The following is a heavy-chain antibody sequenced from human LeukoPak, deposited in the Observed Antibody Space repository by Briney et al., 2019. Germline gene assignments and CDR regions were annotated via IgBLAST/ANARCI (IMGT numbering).Heavy chain of an antibody. J-gene: IGHJ4*01. CDR1: GFTFSSYS. D-gene: IGHD1-1*01. CDR3: AREVELDLDY. V-gene: IGHV3-48*01. Sequence: GGSLRLSCAASGFTFSSYSMNWVRQAPGKGLEWVSYISSSSSTIYYADSVKGRFTISRDNAKNSLYLQMNSLRAEDTAVYYCAREVELDLDYWGQEPWSPSPQ. CDR2: ISSSSSTI.